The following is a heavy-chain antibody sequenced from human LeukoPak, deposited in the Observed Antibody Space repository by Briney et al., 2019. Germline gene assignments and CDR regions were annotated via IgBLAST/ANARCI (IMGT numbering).Heavy chain of an antibody. CDR2: IWYDGSNK. V-gene: IGHV3-33*01. Sequence: PGRSLRLSCAASGLTFSSYGMHWVRQAPGKGLEWVAVIWYDGSNKYYADSVKGRFTISRDNSKNTLYLQMNSLRAEDTAVYYCAALSGVIDYWGQGTLVTVSS. D-gene: IGHD2-21*01. CDR1: GLTFSSYG. J-gene: IGHJ4*02. CDR3: AALSGVIDY.